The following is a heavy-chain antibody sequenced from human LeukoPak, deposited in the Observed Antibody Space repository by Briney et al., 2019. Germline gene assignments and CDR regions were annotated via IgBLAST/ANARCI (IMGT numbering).Heavy chain of an antibody. CDR3: ATDRGHYYGMDV. D-gene: IGHD3-10*01. V-gene: IGHV1-24*01. Sequence: APVKVSCKVSGYTLTELSMHWVRQAPGKGLEWMGGLDPEVGETIYAQKFQGRVTMTEDTSTDTAYMELSSLRSEDTAVYYCATDRGHYYGMDVWGQGTTVTVSS. J-gene: IGHJ6*02. CDR1: GYTLTELS. CDR2: LDPEVGET.